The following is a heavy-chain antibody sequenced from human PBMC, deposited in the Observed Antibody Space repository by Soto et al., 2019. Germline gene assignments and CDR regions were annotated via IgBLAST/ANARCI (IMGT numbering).Heavy chain of an antibody. V-gene: IGHV1-69*02. D-gene: IGHD3-10*01. CDR2: IIPILGIA. J-gene: IGHJ3*02. CDR3: AIYFDVIENAFDI. Sequence: QVQLVQSGAEVKKPGSSVKVSCKASGGTFSSYTISWVRQAPGQGLEWMGRIIPILGIANYAQKFQGRVTITADKSMSTAYMELSSLRSEDTALYYCAIYFDVIENAFDIWGQGTMVTVSS. CDR1: GGTFSSYT.